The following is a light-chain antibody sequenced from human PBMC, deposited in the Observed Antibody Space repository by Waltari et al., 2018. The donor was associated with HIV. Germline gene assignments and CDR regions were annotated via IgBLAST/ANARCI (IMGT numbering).Light chain of an antibody. CDR3: QQRSNWPPIT. Sequence: EIVLTQSPATLSLSPGERATLSCRASQSVSSYLAWYQQKPGQAPRLLIYDATNRATGIPGRFSGSGSGINFTLTISSLEPEDFAVYYCQQRSNWPPITFGQGTRLDIK. CDR2: DAT. J-gene: IGKJ5*01. V-gene: IGKV3-11*01. CDR1: QSVSSY.